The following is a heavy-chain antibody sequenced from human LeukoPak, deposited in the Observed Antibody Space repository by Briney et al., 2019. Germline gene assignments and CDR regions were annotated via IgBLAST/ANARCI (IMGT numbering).Heavy chain of an antibody. V-gene: IGHV3-23*01. J-gene: IGHJ4*02. Sequence: GGSLRLSCAASGFTFNNYVMSWVRQAPGKGLEWVSTIGGSGARTYYADSVRGRFTISRDNPKNTVYLQLNSLRGEDTAVYYCAKDLVSGDWYWRGFDSWGQGTLVTVSS. D-gene: IGHD6-19*01. CDR1: GFTFNNYV. CDR2: IGGSGART. CDR3: AKDLVSGDWYWRGFDS.